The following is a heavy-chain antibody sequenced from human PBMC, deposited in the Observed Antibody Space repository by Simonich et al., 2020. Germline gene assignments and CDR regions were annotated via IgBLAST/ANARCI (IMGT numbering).Heavy chain of an antibody. CDR2: VDPENGET. V-gene: IGHV1-69-2*01. CDR1: GDTFTDYY. D-gene: IGHD6-6*01. J-gene: IGHJ3*02. CDR3: ATGFEYSSSSWAFDI. Sequence: EVQLVQSGAEVKKPGATVKIYCKVSGDTFTDYYMHWVQQAPGKGIEWMELVDPENGETQYAKKCPGRVTITADTSTDTAYMELSSLRSEDTAVYYCATGFEYSSSSWAFDIWGQGTMVTVSS.